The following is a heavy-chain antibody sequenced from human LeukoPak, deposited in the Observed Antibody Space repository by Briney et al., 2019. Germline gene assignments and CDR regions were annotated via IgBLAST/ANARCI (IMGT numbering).Heavy chain of an antibody. D-gene: IGHD3-10*01. CDR3: ARVRSYGSGSYYSYYFDY. Sequence: SVKVSCKASGGTFSSYAISWVRQAPGQGLEWMGGIIPIFGTANYAQKFQGRVTITADESTSTAYMDLSSLRSEDTAVYYCARVRSYGSGSYYSYYFDYWGQGTLVTVSS. V-gene: IGHV1-69*13. J-gene: IGHJ4*02. CDR1: GGTFSSYA. CDR2: IIPIFGTA.